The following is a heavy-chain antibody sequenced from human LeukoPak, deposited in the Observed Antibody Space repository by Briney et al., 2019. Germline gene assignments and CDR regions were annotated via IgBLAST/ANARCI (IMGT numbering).Heavy chain of an antibody. D-gene: IGHD2-8*01. CDR3: ARGGLRVMVYRLYYMDV. V-gene: IGHV1-2*02. CDR2: INPNSGGT. J-gene: IGHJ6*03. CDR1: GYTFTVFY. Sequence: ASVKVSCKASGYTFTVFYMHWVRQAPGQGLEWMGWINPNSGGTNYAQKFQGRVTMTRDTSINTAYMELSRLRSDDTAVYYCARGGLRVMVYRLYYMDVWGKGTTVTVSS.